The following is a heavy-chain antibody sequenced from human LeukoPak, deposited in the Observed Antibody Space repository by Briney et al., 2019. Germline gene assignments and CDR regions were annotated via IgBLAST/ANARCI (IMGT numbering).Heavy chain of an antibody. CDR1: GLTFSTSG. CDR3: ATETNGRHYDY. J-gene: IGHJ4*02. Sequence: GGSLRLSCTASGLTFSTSGFNWVRQAPGKELEWVASIGPTGSDRYHADSIKGRFTISRDNANNFLYLQMNSLRAEDTAVYYCATETNGRHYDYWGQGTLLTVSS. D-gene: IGHD1-14*01. V-gene: IGHV3-21*06. CDR2: IGPTGSDR.